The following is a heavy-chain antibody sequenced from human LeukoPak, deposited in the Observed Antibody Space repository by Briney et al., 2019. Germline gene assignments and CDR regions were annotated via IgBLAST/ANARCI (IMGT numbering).Heavy chain of an antibody. CDR2: IYTSGST. CDR3: ARHDYGDWFDP. D-gene: IGHD4-17*01. CDR1: GGSISSGSYY. J-gene: IGHJ5*02. V-gene: IGHV4-61*02. Sequence: PSETLSLTCTVSGGSISSGSYYWSWIRQPAGKGLEWIGRIYTSGSTNYNPSLKSRVTISVDTSKNQFSLKLSSVTAADTAVYYCARHDYGDWFDPWGQGTLVTVSS.